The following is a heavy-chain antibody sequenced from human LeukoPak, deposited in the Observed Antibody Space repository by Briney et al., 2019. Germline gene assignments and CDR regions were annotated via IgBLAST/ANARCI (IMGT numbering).Heavy chain of an antibody. J-gene: IGHJ6*02. CDR2: INPNSGGT. Sequence: GASVKVSCKASGYTFTNYYMHWVRQAPGQGLEWMGWINPNSGGTNYAQKFQGRVTMTRDTSISTAYMELSRLRSDDTAVYYCARTCRSSTSCYGDYYYYGMDVWGQGTTVTVSS. V-gene: IGHV1-2*02. CDR3: ARTCRSSTSCYGDYYYYGMDV. CDR1: GYTFTNYY. D-gene: IGHD2-2*01.